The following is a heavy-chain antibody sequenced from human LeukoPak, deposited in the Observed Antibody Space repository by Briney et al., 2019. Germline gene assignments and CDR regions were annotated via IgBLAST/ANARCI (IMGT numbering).Heavy chain of an antibody. J-gene: IGHJ4*02. CDR1: GGSISSYY. D-gene: IGHD3-3*01. CDR3: ARVGVPRSFDY. Sequence: SETLSLTCTVSGGSISSYYWSWIRQPPGKGLEWIGYIYYSGNTNNNPSLRSRVTISLDTSKNHFSLRLSSVTAADTAVYYCARVGVPRSFDYWGQGTLVTVS. V-gene: IGHV4-59*01. CDR2: IYYSGNT.